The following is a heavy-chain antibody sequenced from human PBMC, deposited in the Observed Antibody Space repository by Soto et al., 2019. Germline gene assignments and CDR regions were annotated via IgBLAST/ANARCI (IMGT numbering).Heavy chain of an antibody. Sequence: QVQLVESEGGVVQPGRSLRLSCAASGFTFSSFAMHWVRQAPGRGLEWVAIISYDGSNKYYEDSVKGRFTISRDNSKNTLYLQMNSLRAEDTAVYYCARLDTSGWSGLDYWGQGTLVTVSS. V-gene: IGHV3-30-3*01. J-gene: IGHJ4*02. CDR1: GFTFSSFA. CDR2: ISYDGSNK. D-gene: IGHD6-19*01. CDR3: ARLDTSGWSGLDY.